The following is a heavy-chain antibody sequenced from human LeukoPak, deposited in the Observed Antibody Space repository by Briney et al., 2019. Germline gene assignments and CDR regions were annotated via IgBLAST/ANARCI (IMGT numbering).Heavy chain of an antibody. J-gene: IGHJ5*02. D-gene: IGHD3-10*01. CDR1: GVSVSSGSYY. Sequence: SETLSLTCTVSGVSVSSGSYYWSWIRQPPGKGLEWIGYIYYSGSTNYNPSLKSRVTISVDTSKNQFSLKLSSVTAADTAVYYCARASPVRYGSGMNWFDPWGQGTLVTVSS. CDR2: IYYSGST. CDR3: ARASPVRYGSGMNWFDP. V-gene: IGHV4-61*01.